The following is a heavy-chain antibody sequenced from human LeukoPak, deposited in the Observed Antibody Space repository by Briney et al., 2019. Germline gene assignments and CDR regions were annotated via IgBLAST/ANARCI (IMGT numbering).Heavy chain of an antibody. Sequence: ASVKVSCKASGYTFTNYYMHWVRQAPGQGLEWMGWINPNSGGTNYAQKFQGRVTMTRDTSISTAYMELSRLRSDDTAVYYCARDPSDGYTDAFDIWGQGTMVTVSS. D-gene: IGHD5-18*01. CDR1: GYTFTNYY. CDR3: ARDPSDGYTDAFDI. CDR2: INPNSGGT. J-gene: IGHJ3*02. V-gene: IGHV1-2*02.